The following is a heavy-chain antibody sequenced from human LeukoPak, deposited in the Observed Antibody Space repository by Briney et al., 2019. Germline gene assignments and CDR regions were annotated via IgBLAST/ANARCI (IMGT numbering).Heavy chain of an antibody. J-gene: IGHJ6*03. V-gene: IGHV4-39*07. Sequence: SETLSLTCTVSGGSISSSSYYWGWIRQPPGKGLEWIGSIYYSGSTNYNPSLKSRVSMSVDTSKNQFSLRLNSVTAADTAVYYCARFAYYYYYMDVWGKGTAVTISS. CDR3: ARFAYYYYYMDV. D-gene: IGHD3-10*01. CDR1: GGSISSSSYY. CDR2: IYYSGST.